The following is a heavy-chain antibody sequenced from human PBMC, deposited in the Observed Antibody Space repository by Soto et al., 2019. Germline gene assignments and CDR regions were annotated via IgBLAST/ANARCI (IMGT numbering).Heavy chain of an antibody. CDR3: ARVATGSYNWFDP. J-gene: IGHJ5*02. CDR2: INSDGSRI. Sequence: EVELVESGGGLVQPGGSLRLSCAASGFSFSTYWMHWVRQAPGKGLVWVSRINSDGSRINYGDSVKDRFTVSRDNAKNTVYLQMNSLRADDTAVYYCARVATGSYNWFDPWGQGTLVTVSS. CDR1: GFSFSTYW. V-gene: IGHV3-74*01. D-gene: IGHD1-1*01.